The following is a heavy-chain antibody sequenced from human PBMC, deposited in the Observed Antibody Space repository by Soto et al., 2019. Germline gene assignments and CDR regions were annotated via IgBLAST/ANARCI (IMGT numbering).Heavy chain of an antibody. CDR1: GFTFGNYA. CDR3: AKGFIVVVTVLRPDDAFDV. D-gene: IGHD2-21*02. Sequence: DVQLLESGGGLVQPGGSLRLACAASGFTFGNYAINWVRLAPGKGLEWVSGISGGGGSTYYADSVKGRFTIFRDTSKNTVFLQMNSLRADDTAVYYCAKGFIVVVTVLRPDDAFDVLGQGTMVTVSS. CDR2: ISGGGGST. J-gene: IGHJ3*01. V-gene: IGHV3-23*01.